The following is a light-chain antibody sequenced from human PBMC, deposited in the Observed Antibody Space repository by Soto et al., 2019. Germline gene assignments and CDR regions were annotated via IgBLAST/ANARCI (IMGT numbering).Light chain of an antibody. CDR3: SLYISCSTYV. CDR2: EVN. Sequence: QSALTQPPSVSGSPGQSVTISCTGTSSDFGSYNLLSWYQQPPGTAPKLIMYEVNTRPSGVPDRFSGSKSGSTASLTISGLQAEDAADYYCSLYISCSTYVFGTGTKVTVL. CDR1: SSDFGSYNL. V-gene: IGLV2-18*01. J-gene: IGLJ1*01.